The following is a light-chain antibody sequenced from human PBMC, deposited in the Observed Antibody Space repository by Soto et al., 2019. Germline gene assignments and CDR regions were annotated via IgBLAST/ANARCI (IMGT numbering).Light chain of an antibody. CDR1: TSNIGTHWP. J-gene: IGLJ3*02. V-gene: IGLV1-40*01. CDR2: DNT. CDR3: QSYDNSLSSWV. Sequence: QSVLTQPPSVSVAPGQKVTISCTGSTSNIGTHWPVHWFQQLPGTAPKLLIYDNTNQPSGVPDRFSGSKSGTSASLAITGLHAEDEDEYYCQSYDNSLSSWVFGGGTKLTVL.